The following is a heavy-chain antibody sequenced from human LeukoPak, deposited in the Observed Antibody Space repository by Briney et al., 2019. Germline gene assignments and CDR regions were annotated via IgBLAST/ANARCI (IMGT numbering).Heavy chain of an antibody. V-gene: IGHV3-48*03. J-gene: IGHJ6*03. CDR3: ARDRIEQQRTLGRSSNYYYYYYMDV. Sequence: GGSLRLSCAASGFTFNNYEMNWVRQAPGKGLEWVSYISSSSSTIYYADSVKGRFTISRDNAKNSLYLQMNSLRAEDTAVYYCARDRIEQQRTLGRSSNYYYYYYMDVWGKGTTVTVSS. D-gene: IGHD6-13*01. CDR2: ISSSSSTI. CDR1: GFTFNNYE.